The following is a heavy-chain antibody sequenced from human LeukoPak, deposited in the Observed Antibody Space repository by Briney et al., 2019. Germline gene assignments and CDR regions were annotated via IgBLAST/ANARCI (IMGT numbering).Heavy chain of an antibody. J-gene: IGHJ5*02. CDR2: MYYSGST. D-gene: IGHD5-12*01. Sequence: SETLSLTCTVSGDSINSHHWNWIRQPPGKGLEWIGYMYYSGSTKYNPSLKSRVAISIDTYKNQFSLKLSSVTAADTAVYYCARDTYDYYFDPWGQGTLVNVSS. CDR3: ARDTYDYYFDP. CDR1: GDSINSHH. V-gene: IGHV4-59*11.